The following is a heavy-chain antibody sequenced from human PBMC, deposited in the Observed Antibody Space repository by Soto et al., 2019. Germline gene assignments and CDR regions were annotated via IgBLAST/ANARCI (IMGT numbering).Heavy chain of an antibody. Sequence: SVKVSCKASGGTFSSYAISWVRQAPGQGLEWMGGIIPIFGTANYAQKFQGRVTITADKSTSTAYMELSSLRSEDTAVYYCARVGGSYARNYYYYGMDAWGQGTTVTVSS. CDR3: ARVGGSYARNYYYYGMDA. J-gene: IGHJ6*02. D-gene: IGHD1-26*01. CDR1: GGTFSSYA. V-gene: IGHV1-69*06. CDR2: IIPIFGTA.